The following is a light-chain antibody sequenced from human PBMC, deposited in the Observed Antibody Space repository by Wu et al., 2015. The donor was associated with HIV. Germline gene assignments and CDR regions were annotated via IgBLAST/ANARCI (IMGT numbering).Light chain of an antibody. J-gene: IGKJ5*01. Sequence: EVVMTQSPATLSVSPGERATLSCRANQILGTFLAWYQQKPGQSPRLLIYDTSTRATGIPARFSASASGTDFTLTISSLEAEDSAIYYCQQLSNWPPISFGQGTRLEIK. CDR2: DTS. V-gene: IGKV3-11*01. CDR1: QILGTF. CDR3: QQLSNWPPIS.